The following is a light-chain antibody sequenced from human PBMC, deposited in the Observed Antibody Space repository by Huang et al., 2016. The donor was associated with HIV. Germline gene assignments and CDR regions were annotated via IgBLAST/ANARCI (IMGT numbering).Light chain of an antibody. CDR1: QSVSSN. V-gene: IGKV3-15*01. CDR2: GAS. Sequence: EIVMTQSPATLSVSPGERATLSCRASQSVSSNLAWYQQKFGQAPRLLIYGASTRATGISARFSGSGSGTEFTLTISSLQSEDFAVYYCQQYNNWPPKYTFGQGTKLEIK. J-gene: IGKJ2*01. CDR3: QQYNNWPPKYT.